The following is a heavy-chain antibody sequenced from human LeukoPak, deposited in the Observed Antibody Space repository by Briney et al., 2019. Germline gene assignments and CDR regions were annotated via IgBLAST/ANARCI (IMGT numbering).Heavy chain of an antibody. CDR3: ASLLLSGQKYYFDY. V-gene: IGHV4-39*01. D-gene: IGHD6-19*01. CDR2: IYYSGST. Sequence: PSETLSLTCTVSGGSISSYYWGWIRQPPGKGLEWIGSIYYSGSTYYNPSLKSRVTISVDTSKNQFSLKLSSVTAADTAVYYCASLLLSGQKYYFDYWGQGTLVTVSS. CDR1: GGSISSYY. J-gene: IGHJ4*02.